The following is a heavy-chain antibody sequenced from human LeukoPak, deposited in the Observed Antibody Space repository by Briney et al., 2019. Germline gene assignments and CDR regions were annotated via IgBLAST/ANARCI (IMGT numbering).Heavy chain of an antibody. CDR1: GFTFSSYW. V-gene: IGHV3-7*01. CDR2: IKQDGSEK. CDR3: ARPIAVAGLVDAFDI. J-gene: IGHJ3*02. Sequence: GGSLRLSCAASGFTFSSYWMSWVRQAPGKGLEWVANIKQDGSEKYYVDSVKGRFTISRDNAKNSLYLQMNSLRAEDTAVYYCARPIAVAGLVDAFDIWGQGTMVTVSS. D-gene: IGHD6-19*01.